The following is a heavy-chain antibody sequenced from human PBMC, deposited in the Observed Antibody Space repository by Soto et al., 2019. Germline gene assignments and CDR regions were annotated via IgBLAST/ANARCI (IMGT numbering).Heavy chain of an antibody. D-gene: IGHD3-22*01. V-gene: IGHV4-39*01. CDR3: ARQSYDSSDYFDY. CDR1: GDSISSSTYY. J-gene: IGHJ4*02. CDR2: IYYSGTT. Sequence: QVQLQESGPGLVKPSETLSLTCTVSGDSISSSTYYWGWIRQPPGKGLEWIGSIYYSGTTYYNPSLSSRVTLSVDTSRIHFSLKLISVTAADTAVYYCARQSYDSSDYFDYWGQGTLVTVSS.